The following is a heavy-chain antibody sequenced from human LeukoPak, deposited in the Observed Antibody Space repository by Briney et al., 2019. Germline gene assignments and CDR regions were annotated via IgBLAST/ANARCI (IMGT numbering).Heavy chain of an antibody. Sequence: ASVKVSCRASGYTFTDYYIHWVRQAPGQGLEWMGWINPNSGGTHYAQKFQGRVTVTSDPSISTAYMEVSSLRSDDTAIYYCARDGHRTSCPDSWGQGTLVTVSS. CDR3: ARDGHRTSCPDS. D-gene: IGHD2-2*01. J-gene: IGHJ4*02. V-gene: IGHV1-2*02. CDR2: INPNSGGT. CDR1: GYTFTDYY.